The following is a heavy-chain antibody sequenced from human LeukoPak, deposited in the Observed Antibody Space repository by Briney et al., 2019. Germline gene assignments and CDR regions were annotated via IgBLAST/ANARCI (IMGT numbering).Heavy chain of an antibody. D-gene: IGHD3-10*01. CDR3: ARGRGRRGVRGVYYLDY. CDR2: INHSGST. V-gene: IGHV4-34*01. J-gene: IGHJ4*02. CDR1: GGSFSGYY. Sequence: SETLSLTCAVYGGSFSGYYWSWIRQPPGKGLEWIGEINHSGSTNYNPSLKSRVTISADTSKNQFSLKLSSVTAADTAVYYCARGRGRRGVRGVYYLDYWGQGTLVTVSS.